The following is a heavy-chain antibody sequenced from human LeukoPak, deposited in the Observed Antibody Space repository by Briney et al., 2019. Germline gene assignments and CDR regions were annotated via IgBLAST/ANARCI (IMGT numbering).Heavy chain of an antibody. CDR2: IYTSGST. CDR3: AREGSSSWSGYYYYGMDV. J-gene: IGHJ6*02. D-gene: IGHD6-13*01. Sequence: SETLSLTCTVSGGSISSGSYYWSWIRQPAGKGLEWIGRIYTSGSTNYNPSLKSRATISVDTSKNRFSLKLSSVTAADTAVYYCAREGSSSWSGYYYYGMDVWGQGTTVTVSS. V-gene: IGHV4-61*02. CDR1: GGSISSGSYY.